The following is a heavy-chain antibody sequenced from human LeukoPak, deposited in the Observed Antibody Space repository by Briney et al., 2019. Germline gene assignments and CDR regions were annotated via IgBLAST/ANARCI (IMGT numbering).Heavy chain of an antibody. D-gene: IGHD4-11*01. V-gene: IGHV4-59*01. J-gene: IGHJ3*02. CDR1: GGSISSYY. CDR2: IYYTGAT. Sequence: SETLSLTCSVSGGSISSYYWSWIRQSPGKGLEWIGYIYYTGATYYNPSLESRVTVSIDTSKRQLSLELRSVTAADSAVYFRARDRRGSSKPNDAFDIWGQGTMVTVSA. CDR3: ARDRRGSSKPNDAFDI.